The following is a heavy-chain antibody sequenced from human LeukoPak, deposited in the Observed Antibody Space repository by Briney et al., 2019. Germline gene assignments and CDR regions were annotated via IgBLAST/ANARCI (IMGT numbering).Heavy chain of an antibody. CDR3: ARDGSPVVVIT. J-gene: IGHJ5*02. CDR1: GFTFSSYS. D-gene: IGHD3-22*01. V-gene: IGHV3-21*01. CDR2: ISSSSSYI. Sequence: GGSPRLSCAASGFTFSSYSMNWVRQAPGKGLEWVSSISSSSSYIYYADSVKGRFTISRDNAKNSLYLQMNSLRAEDTAVYYCARDGSPVVVITWGQGTLVTVSS.